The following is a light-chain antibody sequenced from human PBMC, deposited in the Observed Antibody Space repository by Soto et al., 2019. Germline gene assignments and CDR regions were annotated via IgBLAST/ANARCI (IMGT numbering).Light chain of an antibody. CDR1: SSDIGAYDY. J-gene: IGLJ1*01. CDR2: EVN. CDR3: VSFTTTSTHD. V-gene: IGLV2-14*01. Sequence: QSALTQPASLAGSPGQSISISCTGTSSDIGAYDYVSWFQQHPGKAPKLMISEVNNRPSGVSNRFSGSKSGNTAYLTISGIQVEDEAEYFCVSFTTTSTHDFADGTKVTVL.